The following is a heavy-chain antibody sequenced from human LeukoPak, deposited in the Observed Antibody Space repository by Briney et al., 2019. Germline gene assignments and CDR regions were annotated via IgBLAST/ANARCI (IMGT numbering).Heavy chain of an antibody. D-gene: IGHD3-16*01. Sequence: GGSLRLSCAASGFTFSDYYMIWIRQAPGKGLEWVSYISSSSSTIYYADSVKGRFTISRDNAKNTLDLHMNKLRAEDTAVYYCTKGGTGHSDYWGQGTLVTVSS. CDR1: GFTFSDYY. CDR2: ISSSSSTI. J-gene: IGHJ4*02. CDR3: TKGGTGHSDY. V-gene: IGHV3-11*04.